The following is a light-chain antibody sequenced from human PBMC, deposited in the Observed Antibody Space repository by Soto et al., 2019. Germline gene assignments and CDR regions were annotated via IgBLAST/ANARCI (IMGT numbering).Light chain of an antibody. J-gene: IGKJ5*01. Sequence: IQMPQYPSSLSASVGDRVTITCQASQDIINYLNWYQQKPGKAPKLLIYDASNLETGVPSRFSGSGSGTDFTFTISSLQPEDIATYYCQQYDNRPPITFGQGTRPEI. V-gene: IGKV1-33*01. CDR2: DAS. CDR3: QQYDNRPPIT. CDR1: QDIINY.